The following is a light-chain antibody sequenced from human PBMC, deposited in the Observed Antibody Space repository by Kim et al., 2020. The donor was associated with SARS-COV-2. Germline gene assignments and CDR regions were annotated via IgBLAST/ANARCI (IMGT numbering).Light chain of an antibody. CDR1: KLGGKY. V-gene: IGLV3-1*01. Sequence: VSPGQTARITCSGNKLGGKYTCWYQQKSGQAPVVVIYQDNKRPSGMTERFSGSSSGNTATLTISGTQPMDEADYYCQTWDSTTVIFGGGTQLTVL. CDR2: QDN. CDR3: QTWDSTTVI. J-gene: IGLJ2*01.